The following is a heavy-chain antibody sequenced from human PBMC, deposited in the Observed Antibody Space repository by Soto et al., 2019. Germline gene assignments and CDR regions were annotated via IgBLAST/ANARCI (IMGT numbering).Heavy chain of an antibody. CDR1: SDSISNLDYF. J-gene: IGHJ6*02. Sequence: SETLSLTCSVSSDSISNLDYFWAWIRQPPGQALEYIGYIYKSATTYYNPSFESRVAISVDTSKSQFSLNVTSVTAADTATYYCASEVSSTDGMDVWGQGTTVTVSS. D-gene: IGHD2-15*01. CDR3: ASEVSSTDGMDV. CDR2: IYKSATT. V-gene: IGHV4-30-4*01.